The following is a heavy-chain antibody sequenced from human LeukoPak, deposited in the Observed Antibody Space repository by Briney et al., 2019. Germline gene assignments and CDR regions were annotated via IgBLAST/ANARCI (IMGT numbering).Heavy chain of an antibody. CDR2: MNPNSGNT. J-gene: IGHJ6*03. CDR3: ARGSKGIAARARPYYYYYMDV. Sequence: ASVKVSCKASGYTFTSYDINWVRQATGQGLEWMGWMNPNSGNTGYAQKFQGRVTITRNTSISTAYMELSSLRSEDTAVYYCARGSKGIAARARPYYYYYMDVWGKGTTVTVSS. CDR1: GYTFTSYD. V-gene: IGHV1-8*03. D-gene: IGHD6-6*01.